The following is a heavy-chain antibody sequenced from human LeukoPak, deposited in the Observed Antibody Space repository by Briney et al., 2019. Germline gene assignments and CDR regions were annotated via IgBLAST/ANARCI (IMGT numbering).Heavy chain of an antibody. CDR1: GFTFSDYY. CDR2: ISSSSSTI. D-gene: IGHD4-23*01. CDR3: AKKTWANSGPFDY. Sequence: GGSLRLSCAASGFTFSDYYMSWIRQAPGKGLEWVSYISSSSSTIYYADSVKGRFTISRDNAKNSLYLQMNSLRAEDTAVYYCAKKTWANSGPFDYWGQGTLVTVSS. V-gene: IGHV3-11*01. J-gene: IGHJ4*02.